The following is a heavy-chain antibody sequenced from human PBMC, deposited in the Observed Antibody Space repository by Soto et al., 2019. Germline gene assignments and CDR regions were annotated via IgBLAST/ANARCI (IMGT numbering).Heavy chain of an antibody. Sequence: PGGSLRLSCAASGFTFSSYGMRWVRLAPGKGLEWVSAISGNGGSTYYADSVKGRFTISRDNSKNTVYLQMNSLRVEDTAVYYCAKPDQLRFDYWGQGTLVTVSS. V-gene: IGHV3-23*01. CDR1: GFTFSSYG. CDR3: AKPDQLRFDY. D-gene: IGHD2-2*01. CDR2: ISGNGGST. J-gene: IGHJ4*02.